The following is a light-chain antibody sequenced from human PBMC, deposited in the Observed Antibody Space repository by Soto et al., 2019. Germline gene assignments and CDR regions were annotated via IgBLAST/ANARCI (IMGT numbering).Light chain of an antibody. V-gene: IGLV1-40*01. J-gene: IGLJ2*01. CDR3: CSFALRSTLI. CDR2: GNS. CDR1: SSNIGAGYD. Sequence: QSVLTQPPSVSGAPGQRVTISCTGSSSNIGAGYDVHWYQQLPGTAPKLLIYGNSNRPSGVPDRFSGSKSGTSASLAITGLQAEDEADYYCCSFALRSTLIFGGGTKLPVL.